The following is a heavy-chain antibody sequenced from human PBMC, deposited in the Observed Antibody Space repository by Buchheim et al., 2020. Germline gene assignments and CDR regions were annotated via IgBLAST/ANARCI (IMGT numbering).Heavy chain of an antibody. CDR3: ARGRWYDFWSGYYTPHGMDV. D-gene: IGHD3-3*01. Sequence: QVQLQQWGAGLLKPSETLSLTCAVYGGSFSGYYWSWIRQPPGKGLEWIGEINHSGSTNYNPSLKSRVTISVDTSKNQFSLKLSSVTAADTAVYYCARGRWYDFWSGYYTPHGMDVWGQGTT. J-gene: IGHJ6*02. V-gene: IGHV4-34*01. CDR2: INHSGST. CDR1: GGSFSGYY.